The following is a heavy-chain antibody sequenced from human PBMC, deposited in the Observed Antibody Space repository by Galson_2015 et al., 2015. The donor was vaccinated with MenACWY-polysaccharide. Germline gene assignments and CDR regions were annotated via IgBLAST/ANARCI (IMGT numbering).Heavy chain of an antibody. CDR1: GFTFSNFW. CDR2: ISWNSGSI. CDR3: AKGMRLQLRYYYGMDA. J-gene: IGHJ6*02. D-gene: IGHD6-13*01. Sequence: SLRLSCAASGFTFSNFWMSWVRQAPGKELEWVSGISWNSGSIGYADSVKGRFTISRDNAKNSLYLQMNSLRAEDTALYYCAKGMRLQLRYYYGMDAWGQVPTVAVSS. V-gene: IGHV3-9*01.